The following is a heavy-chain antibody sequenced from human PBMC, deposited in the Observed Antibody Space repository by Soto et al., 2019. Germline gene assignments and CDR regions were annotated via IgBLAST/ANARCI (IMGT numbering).Heavy chain of an antibody. V-gene: IGHV3-9*01. CDR2: ISWNSGSI. CDR3: AKDMGLLWFGELYGAFDI. D-gene: IGHD3-10*01. CDR1: GFTFDDYA. Sequence: PGGSLRLSCAASGFTFDDYAMHWVRQAPGKGLEWVSGISWNSGSIGYADSVKGRFTISRDNAKNSLYLQMNSLRAEDTALYYCAKDMGLLWFGELYGAFDIWGQGTMVTVS. J-gene: IGHJ3*02.